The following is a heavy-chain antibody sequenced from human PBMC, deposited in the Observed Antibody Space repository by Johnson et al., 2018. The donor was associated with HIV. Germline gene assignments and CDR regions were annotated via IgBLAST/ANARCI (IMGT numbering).Heavy chain of an antibody. CDR1: GFTFSSYG. Sequence: QVQLVESGGGVVQPGGSLRLSCAASGFTFSSYGMHWVRQAPGKGLEGVAFIRYDGSNKYYADSVKGRSTISRQNSKNTLYLQMNSLRTEDTALYYCAKAGARWLQFDAFDIWGQGTMVTVSS. D-gene: IGHD5-24*01. CDR3: AKAGARWLQFDAFDI. V-gene: IGHV3-30*02. J-gene: IGHJ3*02. CDR2: IRYDGSNK.